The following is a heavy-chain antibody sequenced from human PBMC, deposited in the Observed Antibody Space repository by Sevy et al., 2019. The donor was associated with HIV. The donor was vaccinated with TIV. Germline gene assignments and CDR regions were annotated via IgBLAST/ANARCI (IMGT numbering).Heavy chain of an antibody. CDR3: ARTLYYYDSSGYYYGGVKGYYFDY. CDR2: IKQDGSEK. CDR1: GFTFSSYW. Sequence: GGSLRLSCAASGFTFSSYWMSWVRQAPGKGLEWVANIKQDGSEKYYVDSVKGRCTISRDNAKNSLYLQMNSLRAEVTAVYYCARTLYYYDSSGYYYGGVKGYYFDYWGQGSLVIVSA. V-gene: IGHV3-7*01. D-gene: IGHD3-22*01. J-gene: IGHJ4*02.